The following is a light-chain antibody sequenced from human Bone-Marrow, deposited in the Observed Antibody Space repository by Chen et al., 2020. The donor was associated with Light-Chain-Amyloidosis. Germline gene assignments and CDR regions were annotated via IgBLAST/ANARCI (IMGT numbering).Light chain of an antibody. V-gene: IGLV2-14*03. CDR2: DVT. Sequence: QSSLTQPASVSGSPGQSITISCTGTSSDVGDYNFVSWYQQHPGKAPKLMIYDVTYRPSGVSNRFSGSKSGNTASLTISGLQADDEADYYCCSYAGSSTWVFGGGTKLTVL. J-gene: IGLJ3*02. CDR1: SSDVGDYNF. CDR3: CSYAGSSTWV.